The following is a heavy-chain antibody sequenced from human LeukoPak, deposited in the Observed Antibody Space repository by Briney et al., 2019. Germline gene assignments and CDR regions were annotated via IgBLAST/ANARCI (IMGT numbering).Heavy chain of an antibody. CDR1: GFTFSSYW. CDR3: ARDYYDFWSGYYFDY. D-gene: IGHD3-3*01. CDR2: IKQDGSEK. Sequence: PGGSLRLSCAASGFTFSSYWMSWVRQAPGKGLEWVANIKQDGSEKYYVDSVKGRFTISRGNAKNSLYLQMNSLRAEDTAVYYCARDYYDFWSGYYFDYWGQGTLVTVSS. V-gene: IGHV3-7*01. J-gene: IGHJ4*02.